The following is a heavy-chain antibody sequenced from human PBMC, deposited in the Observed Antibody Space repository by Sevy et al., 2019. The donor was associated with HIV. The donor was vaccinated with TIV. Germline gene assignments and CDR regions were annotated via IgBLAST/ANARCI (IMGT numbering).Heavy chain of an antibody. D-gene: IGHD2-8*01. CDR3: ARHIVLMVYEPHKDGFDI. CDR2: ISSGGSSI. J-gene: IGHJ3*02. V-gene: IGHV3-11*01. CDR1: GFTFSDYY. Sequence: GGSLRLSCAASGFTFSDYYMSWIRQAPGKGLEWISYISSGGSSIKYADSVKGRFTISRDNAKNSLYLQMNSLRAEDTAVYYFARHIVLMVYEPHKDGFDIWGQGTMVTVSS.